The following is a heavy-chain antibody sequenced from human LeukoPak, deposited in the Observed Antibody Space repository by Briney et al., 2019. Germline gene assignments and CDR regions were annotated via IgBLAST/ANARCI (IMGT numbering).Heavy chain of an antibody. Sequence: SVKVSCKASGGTFSSYAISWVRQAPGQGLEWMGRIIPIFGTANYAQKFQGRVTITTDESTSTAYMELSSLRSEDTAVYYCARGGAIGGYYMDVWCTGTTVTVSS. D-gene: IGHD2-2*02. CDR3: ARGGAIGGYYMDV. V-gene: IGHV1-69*05. J-gene: IGHJ6*03. CDR2: IIPIFGTA. CDR1: GGTFSSYA.